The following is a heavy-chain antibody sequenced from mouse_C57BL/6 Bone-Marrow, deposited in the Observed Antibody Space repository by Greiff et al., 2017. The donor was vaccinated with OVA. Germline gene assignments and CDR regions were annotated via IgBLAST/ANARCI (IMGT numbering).Heavy chain of an antibody. CDR2: IDPNSGGT. J-gene: IGHJ4*01. V-gene: IGHV1-72*01. Sequence: QVQLKEPGAELVKPGASVKLSCKASGYTFTSYWMHWVKQRPGRGLEWIGRIDPNSGGTKYNEKFKSKATLTVDKPSSTAYMQLSSLTSEDSAVYYCARGACSHAMDYWGQGTSVTVSS. D-gene: IGHD1-3*01. CDR3: ARGACSHAMDY. CDR1: GYTFTSYW.